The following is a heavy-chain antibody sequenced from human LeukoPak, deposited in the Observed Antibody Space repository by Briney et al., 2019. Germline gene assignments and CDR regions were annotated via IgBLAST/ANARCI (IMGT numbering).Heavy chain of an antibody. CDR3: ARFADVGGAYYYDSSGYYLDY. CDR1: GYTFTGYY. J-gene: IGHJ4*02. V-gene: IGHV1-2*02. Sequence: ASVKVSCKASGYTFTGYYMHWVRQAPGQGLEWMGWINPNSGGTNYAQKFQGRVTMTRDTSISTAYMGLSRLRSDDTAVYYCARFADVGGAYYYDSSGYYLDYWGQGTLVTVSS. D-gene: IGHD3-22*01. CDR2: INPNSGGT.